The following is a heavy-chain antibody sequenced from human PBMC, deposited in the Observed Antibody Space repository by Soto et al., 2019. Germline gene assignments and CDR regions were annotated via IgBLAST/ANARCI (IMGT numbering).Heavy chain of an antibody. Sequence: PSETLSLTCTVSGGSISSSSYYWGWIRQPPGKGLEWIGSIYYSGSTYYSPSLKSRVTISVDTSKNQFSLKLSSVAAADTAVYYCARIGSGWYKYYFDYWGQGTLVTVS. CDR2: IYYSGST. D-gene: IGHD6-19*01. V-gene: IGHV4-39*01. CDR3: ARIGSGWYKYYFDY. CDR1: GGSISSSSYY. J-gene: IGHJ4*02.